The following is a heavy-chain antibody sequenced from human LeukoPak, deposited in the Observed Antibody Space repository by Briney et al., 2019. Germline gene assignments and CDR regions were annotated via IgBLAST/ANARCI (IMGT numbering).Heavy chain of an antibody. Sequence: PSQTLSLTCAVSGDSFSSNSAAWDWIRQSPSRGLEWLVRTYYRSKWYNDYAVSVKSRITINPDTSKNQFSLQLNSVPPEDTAVYYCARDRDYGDYFDYWGQGTLVTVSS. CDR3: ARDRDYGDYFDY. V-gene: IGHV6-1*01. CDR2: TYYRSKWYN. CDR1: GDSFSSNSAA. D-gene: IGHD4-17*01. J-gene: IGHJ4*02.